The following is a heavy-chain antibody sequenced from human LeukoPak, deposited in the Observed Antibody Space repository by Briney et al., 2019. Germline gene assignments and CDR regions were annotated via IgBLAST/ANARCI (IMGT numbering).Heavy chain of an antibody. Sequence: PSETLSLTCTVSGGSISSGGYYWSWIRQHPGKGLEWIGYIYYSGSTYYNPSLKSRVTISVDTSKNQFSLKLSSVTAADTAVYYCARALYYYDSSGMKDGMDVWGQGTTVTVSS. J-gene: IGHJ6*02. V-gene: IGHV4-31*03. CDR3: ARALYYYDSSGMKDGMDV. CDR1: GGSISSGGYY. D-gene: IGHD3-22*01. CDR2: IYYSGST.